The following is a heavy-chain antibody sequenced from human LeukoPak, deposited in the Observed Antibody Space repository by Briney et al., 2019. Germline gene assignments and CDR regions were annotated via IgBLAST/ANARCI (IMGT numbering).Heavy chain of an antibody. CDR3: ARGSYDFWSGPYYYYYVDV. CDR2: IYYGGST. Sequence: SETLSLTCTVSGGSISSYYWSWIRQPPGKGLEWIGYIYYGGSTNYNPSLKSRVTISVDTSKNQFSLKLSSVTAADTAVYYCARGSYDFWSGPYYYYYVDVWGKGTTVTVSS. J-gene: IGHJ6*03. D-gene: IGHD3-3*01. V-gene: IGHV4-59*01. CDR1: GGSISSYY.